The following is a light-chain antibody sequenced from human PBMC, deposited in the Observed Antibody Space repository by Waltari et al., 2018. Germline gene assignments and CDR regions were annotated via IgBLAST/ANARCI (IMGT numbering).Light chain of an antibody. CDR1: SGSLSTTSY. CDR3: ALYMGSGIWV. J-gene: IGLJ3*02. V-gene: IGLV8-61*01. Sequence: QTVVTQEPSLSVSPGGTVTLTCALSSGSLSTTSYATWYQQTPGQAPRTLVYKAIARSSGVPGRFSCTILGNTAALTIAGAQADDESDYYCALYMGSGIWVFGGGTRLTVL. CDR2: KAI.